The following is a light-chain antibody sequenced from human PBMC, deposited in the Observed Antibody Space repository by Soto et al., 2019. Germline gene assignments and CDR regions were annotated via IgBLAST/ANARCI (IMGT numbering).Light chain of an antibody. V-gene: IGKV3-20*01. Sequence: EIVLTQSPGTLSLSPGERATLSCRASQSVSSSYLAWYQQKPGQAPRLLIYGASSRATGIPDRFSGSGSGTDFTLTISRLEPEDFAVYYCPQYSSSPLTFGGGTKVEIX. CDR3: PQYSSSPLT. CDR1: QSVSSSY. CDR2: GAS. J-gene: IGKJ4*01.